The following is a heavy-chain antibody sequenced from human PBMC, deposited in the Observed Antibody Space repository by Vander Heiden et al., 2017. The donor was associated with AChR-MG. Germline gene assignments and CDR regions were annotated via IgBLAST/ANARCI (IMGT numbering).Heavy chain of an antibody. CDR3: VSSTVSTSDWLDP. CDR2: ISYDGRKK. J-gene: IGHJ5*02. Sequence: QVQLVESGGGKVQPGKSLRLSCAASGFTFSSHASHWFRQAPGKGLEWVAVISYDGRKKRLSDPVKGRFIISRDNSKSTVYLQMNSLKTEDTAVHYCVSSTVSTSDWLDPWGQGTLVTVSS. CDR1: GFTFSSHA. D-gene: IGHD4-17*01. V-gene: IGHV3-30*04.